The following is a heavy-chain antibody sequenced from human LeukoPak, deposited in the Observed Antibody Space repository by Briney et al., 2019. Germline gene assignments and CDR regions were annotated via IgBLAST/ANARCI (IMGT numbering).Heavy chain of an antibody. CDR2: LVYDERS. Sequence: GGSLRLSCAASGFTFSSYAMHWVRQAPGKGLEWVARLVYDERSDYANSVKGRFSISRDNSKNTLFLDMSDLRVEATAVYYCARDLSAAFDFWGQGVLVTVSS. CDR3: ARDLSAAFDF. CDR1: GFTFSSYA. J-gene: IGHJ4*02. D-gene: IGHD6-19*01. V-gene: IGHV3-30*04.